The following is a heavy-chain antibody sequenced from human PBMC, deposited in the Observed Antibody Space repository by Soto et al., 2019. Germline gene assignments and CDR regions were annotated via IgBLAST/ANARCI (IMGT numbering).Heavy chain of an antibody. D-gene: IGHD2-15*01. CDR1: GGSFSGYY. Sequence: PSETLSLTCAVYGGSFSGYYWSWIRQPPGKGLEWIGEINHSGSTNYNPSLKSRVTISVDTSKNQFSLKLSSVTAADTAVYYCARGFVLVVVAAPRAYYGMDVWGQGTTVTVSS. V-gene: IGHV4-34*01. CDR3: ARGFVLVVVAAPRAYYGMDV. CDR2: INHSGST. J-gene: IGHJ6*02.